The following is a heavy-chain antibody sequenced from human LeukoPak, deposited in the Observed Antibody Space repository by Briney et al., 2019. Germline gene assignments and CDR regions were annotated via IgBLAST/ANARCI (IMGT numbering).Heavy chain of an antibody. Sequence: SETLSLTCTVSGGSISSGSYYWSWIRQPAGKGLEWIGRIYTSGSTNYNPPLKSRVTISVDTSKNQFSLKLSSVTAADTAVYYCARVGDDYVWGSYRYSDYWGQGTLVTVSS. J-gene: IGHJ4*02. CDR1: GGSISSGSYY. CDR2: IYTSGST. CDR3: ARVGDDYVWGSYRYSDY. V-gene: IGHV4-61*02. D-gene: IGHD3-16*02.